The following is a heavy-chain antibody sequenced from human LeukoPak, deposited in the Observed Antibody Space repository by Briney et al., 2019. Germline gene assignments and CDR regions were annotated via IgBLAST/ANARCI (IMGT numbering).Heavy chain of an antibody. J-gene: IGHJ4*02. V-gene: IGHV4-61*02. D-gene: IGHD5/OR15-5a*01. CDR1: GDSISSGSYY. Sequence: MPSETLSLTCSVSGDSISSGSYYWSWIRQPAVKGLEWIGRIYTTGSTNYNPSLKSRVTISVDTSENQFSLRLSSVTAADTAVYYCARGSLGREVSAFFKNWGQGILVTVSS. CDR3: ARGSLGREVSAFFKN. CDR2: IYTTGST.